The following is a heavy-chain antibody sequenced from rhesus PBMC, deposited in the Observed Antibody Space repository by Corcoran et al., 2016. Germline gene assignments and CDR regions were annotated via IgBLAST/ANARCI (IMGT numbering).Heavy chain of an antibody. CDR1: GFTFSDYY. J-gene: IGHJ3*01. D-gene: IGHD2-21*01. CDR2: ISSASSYI. V-gene: IGHV3S16*01. CDR3: TREREYCTGSDQCAFDF. Sequence: EVQLVESGGGLVQPGGSLRLSCAASGFTFSDYYMSWVRQAPGKGLEWVSSISSASSYIYYADSVKGRFTIYRDNAKNSLSLQMNSLKTEDTAVYYCTREREYCTGSDQCAFDFWGQGLRVTVSS.